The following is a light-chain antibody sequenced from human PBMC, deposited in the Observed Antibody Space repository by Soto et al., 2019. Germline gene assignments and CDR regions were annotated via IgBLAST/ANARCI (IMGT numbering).Light chain of an antibody. Sequence: EIVMTQSPATLSLSPGERATLSCRASLSVSSDLAWYRQKPGQAPRLLIYRAFTRATGIPARFSGSGFGTDFTLTIRSLQSEDFAVYYCQQYNNLPLTFGGGTKVEIK. CDR1: LSVSSD. J-gene: IGKJ4*01. CDR2: RAF. CDR3: QQYNNLPLT. V-gene: IGKV3-15*01.